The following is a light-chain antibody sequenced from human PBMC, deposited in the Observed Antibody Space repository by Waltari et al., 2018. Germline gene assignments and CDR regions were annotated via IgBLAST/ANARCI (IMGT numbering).Light chain of an antibody. CDR1: TLGQKN. V-gene: IGLV3-1*01. CDR3: QAWDSNTGVV. CDR2: QDK. J-gene: IGLJ3*02. Sequence: SFDLTQPPSVSVSPGQRVTISCSGATLGQKNVSWYQHKPSQSPLLVIFQDKRRPSGIPERFSGANAGSTATLTIRGTQSMDEADYYCQAWDSNTGVVFGGGTRLTVL.